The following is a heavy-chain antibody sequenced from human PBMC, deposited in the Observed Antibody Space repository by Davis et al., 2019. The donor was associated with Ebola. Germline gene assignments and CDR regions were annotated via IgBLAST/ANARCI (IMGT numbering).Heavy chain of an antibody. CDR3: ARGWHRTGLDY. CDR2: TYYSSKWYY. V-gene: IGHV6-1*01. Sequence: PSDTLSLTCAISGDSVSGNSGAWNWIRQSPSRGLEWLGRTYYSSKWYYDYAVSVKSRITINPDTSKNQFSLQLNSVTPEDTAVYYCARGWHRTGLDYWGQGAPVTVS. J-gene: IGHJ4*02. D-gene: IGHD3/OR15-3a*01. CDR1: GDSVSGNSGA.